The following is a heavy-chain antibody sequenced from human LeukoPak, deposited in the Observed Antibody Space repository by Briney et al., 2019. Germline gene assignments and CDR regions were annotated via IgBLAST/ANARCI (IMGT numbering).Heavy chain of an antibody. J-gene: IGHJ4*02. CDR1: GYTFTSYY. V-gene: IGHV1-46*01. CDR3: ASNSGYDFFDY. CDR2: INPSGGTT. Sequence: ASVKVSCKASGYTFTSYYMHWVRQAPGQGLEWMGIINPSGGTTSYAQKFQGRVTMTRDTSTSTVYMELSSLRSEDTAVYYCASNSGYDFFDYWGQGTLVTVSS. D-gene: IGHD5-12*01.